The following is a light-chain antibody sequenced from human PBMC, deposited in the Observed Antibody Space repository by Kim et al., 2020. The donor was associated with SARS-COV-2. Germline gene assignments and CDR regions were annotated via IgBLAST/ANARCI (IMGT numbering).Light chain of an antibody. CDR2: YDS. Sequence: SYELTQPPSVSVAPGKTARITCGGNNIGSKSVHWYQQKPGQAPVLVIYYDSDRPSGIPERFSGSNSGNTATLTISRVEAGDEADYYCQVWASSSDHEGVF. CDR1: NIGSKS. V-gene: IGLV3-21*04. J-gene: IGLJ3*02. CDR3: QVWASSSDHEGV.